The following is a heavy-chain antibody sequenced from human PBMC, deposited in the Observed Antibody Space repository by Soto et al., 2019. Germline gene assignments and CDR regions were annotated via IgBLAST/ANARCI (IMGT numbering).Heavy chain of an antibody. J-gene: IGHJ5*02. Sequence: GGSLRLSCTASGFTFGDYAMSWFRQAPGKGLEWVGFIRSKAYGGTTEYAASVKGRFTISRDDSKSIAYLQMNSLKTEDTAVYYCTRNGGSSWTANWFDPWGQGTLVTVSS. D-gene: IGHD6-13*01. CDR3: TRNGGSSWTANWFDP. V-gene: IGHV3-49*03. CDR2: IRSKAYGGTT. CDR1: GFTFGDYA.